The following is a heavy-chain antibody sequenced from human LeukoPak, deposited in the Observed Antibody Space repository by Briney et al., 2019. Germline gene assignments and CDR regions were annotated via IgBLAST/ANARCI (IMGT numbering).Heavy chain of an antibody. V-gene: IGHV3-33*01. CDR2: IWYDGSNK. D-gene: IGHD3-10*01. J-gene: IGHJ5*02. CDR3: ARDYGSGSLNWFDP. CDR1: GFTFSSYG. Sequence: GGSLRLSCAASGFTFSSYGMHWVRQAPGKGLEWLAVIWYDGSNKYYADSVKGRFTISRDNSKNTLHLQMNSLRAEDTAVYYCARDYGSGSLNWFDPWGQGTLVTVSS.